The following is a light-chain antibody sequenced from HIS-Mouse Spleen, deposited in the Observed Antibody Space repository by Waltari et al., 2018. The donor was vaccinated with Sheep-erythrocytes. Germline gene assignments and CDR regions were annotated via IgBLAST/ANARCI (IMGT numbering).Light chain of an antibody. CDR2: QDS. CDR3: QAWDSSTAWNVV. J-gene: IGLJ2*01. CDR1: KLGDKY. Sequence: SYELTQPPSVSVSPGQTASITCSGDKLGDKYACWYQQKPGQSPVLVIYQDSKRPSGSPGRFSGSNSGNTATLTISGTQAMDEADYYCQAWDSSTAWNVVFGGGTKLTVL. V-gene: IGLV3-1*01.